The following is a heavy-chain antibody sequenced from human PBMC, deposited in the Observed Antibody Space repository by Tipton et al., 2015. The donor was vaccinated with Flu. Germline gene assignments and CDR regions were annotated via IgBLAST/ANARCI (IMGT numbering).Heavy chain of an antibody. CDR1: GGFITSGSYY. V-gene: IGHV4-61*02. D-gene: IGHD3-10*01. J-gene: IGHJ4*02. CDR3: ARFSVRGESDY. Sequence: TLSLTCTVSGGFITSGSYYWSWIRQPAGKGLEWIGRIYTSGSTYYNPSLKSPVTISLDTSKNQFSLKLRSVTAADTAVYYCARFSVRGESDYWGQGTLVTVSS. CDR2: IYTSGST.